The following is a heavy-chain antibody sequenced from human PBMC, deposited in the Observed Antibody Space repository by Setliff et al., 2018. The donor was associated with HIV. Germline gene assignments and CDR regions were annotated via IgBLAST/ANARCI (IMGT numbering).Heavy chain of an antibody. D-gene: IGHD6-19*01. CDR3: ARNKGDSSGWYAGDF. CDR2: INPSGGSA. Sequence: ASVKVSCKASGYTFTSHSMHWVRQAPGQGLEWMGVINPSGGSAGYAQKFRGRVTMTRDTSTNTVYMDLRNLRSEDTAVYYCARNKGDSSGWYAGDFWGHGTLVTVSS. J-gene: IGHJ4*01. V-gene: IGHV1-46*01. CDR1: GYTFTSHS.